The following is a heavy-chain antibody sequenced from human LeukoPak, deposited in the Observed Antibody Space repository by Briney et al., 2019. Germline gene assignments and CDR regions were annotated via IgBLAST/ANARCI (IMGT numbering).Heavy chain of an antibody. CDR1: GYTSIGYY. CDR2: INPNSGGT. D-gene: IGHD6-13*01. Sequence: ASVKVSCKASGYTSIGYYIHWVRQAPGQGLEWMGWINPNSGGTYYTQDFQGRVTMTRDTSISTAYMELSRLKSDDTAVYYCARFRYSSSLDAFDIWGQGTMVTVSS. J-gene: IGHJ3*02. CDR3: ARFRYSSSLDAFDI. V-gene: IGHV1-2*02.